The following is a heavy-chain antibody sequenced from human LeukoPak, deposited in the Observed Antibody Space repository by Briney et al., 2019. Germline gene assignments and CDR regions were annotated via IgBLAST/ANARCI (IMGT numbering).Heavy chain of an antibody. V-gene: IGHV3-30*04. J-gene: IGHJ2*01. CDR2: ISYDGSNK. CDR3: AKEAVTTPDWYFDL. CDR1: GFTFSSYA. Sequence: PGRSLRLSCAASGFTFSSYAMHWVRQAPGKGLEWVAVISYDGSNKYYADSVKGRFTISRDNSKNTLYLQMNSLRAEDTAVYYCAKEAVTTPDWYFDLWGRGTLVTVSS. D-gene: IGHD4-17*01.